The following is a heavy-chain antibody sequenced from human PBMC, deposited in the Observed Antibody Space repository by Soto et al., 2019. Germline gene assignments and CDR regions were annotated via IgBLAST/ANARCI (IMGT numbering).Heavy chain of an antibody. CDR1: GGSISSYY. J-gene: IGHJ5*02. CDR3: ARVYVVATGNWFDP. Sequence: PSETLSLTYTVSGGSISSYYWSWILQPPGKGLEWIGYIYYSGSTNYNPSLKSRVTISVDTSKNQFSLKLSSVTAADTAVYYCARVYVVATGNWFDPWGQGTLVTVSS. V-gene: IGHV4-59*01. D-gene: IGHD5-12*01. CDR2: IYYSGST.